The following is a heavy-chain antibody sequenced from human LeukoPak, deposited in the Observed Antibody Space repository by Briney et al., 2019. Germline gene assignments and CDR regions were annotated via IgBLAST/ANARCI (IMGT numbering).Heavy chain of an antibody. CDR1: GTSIISNSCY. CDR2: IYYSGTT. V-gene: IGHV4-39*07. D-gene: IGHD2-2*01. Sequence: SETLSLTCTVSGTSIISNSCYWGWIRQPPGKGLEWIGSIYYSGTTYYNPSLKSRVTISVDTSKNQSSLKLSSVNAADTAVYYCARDPLVVPAAYYFDYWGQGTLVTVSS. CDR3: ARDPLVVPAAYYFDY. J-gene: IGHJ4*02.